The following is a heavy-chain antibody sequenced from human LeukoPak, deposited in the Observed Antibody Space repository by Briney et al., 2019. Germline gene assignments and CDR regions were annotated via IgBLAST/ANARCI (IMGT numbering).Heavy chain of an antibody. V-gene: IGHV1-2*02. J-gene: IGHJ4*02. CDR2: INPNSGGS. CDR1: GYTFPANY. D-gene: IGHD1-1*01. CDR3: ARVQVSDDNWGFFDY. Sequence: GAAVKVSFKSSGYTFPANYMHWVRQPPGQGLEWMGWINPNSGGSNCAQKFQGRVTMTRETSISTAYMELSRLSSDDTAVYYCARVQVSDDNWGFFDYWGQGTLVSVSS.